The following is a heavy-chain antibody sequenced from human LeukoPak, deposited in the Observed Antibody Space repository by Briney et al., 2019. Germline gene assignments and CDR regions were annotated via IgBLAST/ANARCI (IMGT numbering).Heavy chain of an antibody. J-gene: IGHJ4*02. V-gene: IGHV4-59*12. CDR2: IYYSGST. Sequence: SETLSLTCTVSGGSISSYYWSWIRQPPGKGLKWIGYIYYSGSTSYSPSLRSRVTISVDTSKNQFSLKLSSVTAADTAVYYCARWRKRWLQLMHTGHGDFDYWGQGTLVTVSS. D-gene: IGHD5-24*01. CDR1: GGSISSYY. CDR3: ARWRKRWLQLMHTGHGDFDY.